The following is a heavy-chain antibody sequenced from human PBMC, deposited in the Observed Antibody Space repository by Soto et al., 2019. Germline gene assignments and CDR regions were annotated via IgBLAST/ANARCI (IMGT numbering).Heavy chain of an antibody. V-gene: IGHV4-34*01. D-gene: IGHD3-9*01. Sequence: SETLSLTCAVYGGSFSGYYWSWIREPPGKGLEWIGEINHSGSTNYNPSLKSRVTISVDTSKNQFSLKLSSVTAADTAVYYCARADDILTGYYLGGHYYGMDVWGQGTTVTVSS. CDR2: INHSGST. CDR1: GGSFSGYY. CDR3: ARADDILTGYYLGGHYYGMDV. J-gene: IGHJ6*02.